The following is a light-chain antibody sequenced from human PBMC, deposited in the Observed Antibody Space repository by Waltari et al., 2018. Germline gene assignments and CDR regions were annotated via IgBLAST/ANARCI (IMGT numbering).Light chain of an antibody. CDR3: CSYAGSGSWV. CDR1: SRDVGSYNL. J-gene: IGLJ3*02. CDR2: VAI. V-gene: IGLV2-23*01. Sequence: QSALTQPASVPGSPGQSLSISCIGTSRDVGSYNLVSWYQHHPGKAPKLRVFVAIKRPSGVSNRFSGSKAANTASLISSGLQADDEADYYCCSYAGSGSWVFGGGTKVTVI.